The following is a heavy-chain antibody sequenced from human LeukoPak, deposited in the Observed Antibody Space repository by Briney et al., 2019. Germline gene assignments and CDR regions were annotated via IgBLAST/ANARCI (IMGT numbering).Heavy chain of an antibody. CDR3: ARGKHYGDFDY. J-gene: IGHJ4*02. CDR1: GFTFTGYY. V-gene: IGHV1-2*02. D-gene: IGHD4-17*01. CDR2: INPRSGDT. Sequence: ASVKLSCKASGFTFTGYYMHWVRQPPGQGIELMGLINPRSGDTNNDQKFLGRVTITRDTSISKAYMELGRFRSDKTAVYYCARGKHYGDFDYWGQGTLVTVSS.